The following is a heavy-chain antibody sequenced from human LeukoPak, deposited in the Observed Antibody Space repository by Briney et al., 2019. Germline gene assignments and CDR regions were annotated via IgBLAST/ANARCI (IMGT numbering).Heavy chain of an antibody. CDR3: ARVWVGDYANLGDY. Sequence: GGSLSLSCAASGFTFSSYSMNWVRQAPGKGLEWVSSISSSSSYIYYADSVKGRFTISRDNAKNSLYLQLNSMRAEDTAVYYCARVWVGDYANLGDYWGQGTLVTVSS. CDR1: GFTFSSYS. V-gene: IGHV3-21*01. J-gene: IGHJ4*02. D-gene: IGHD4-17*01. CDR2: ISSSSSYI.